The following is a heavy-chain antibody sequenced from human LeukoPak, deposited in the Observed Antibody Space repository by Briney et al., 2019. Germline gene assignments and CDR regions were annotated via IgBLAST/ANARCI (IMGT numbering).Heavy chain of an antibody. J-gene: IGHJ5*02. CDR2: ITDTGSS. Sequence: SETLSLTCAVYGGSFSGHYWSWIRQPPGKGLEWIAEITDTGSSNYNPSLKSRVTISVDTSKNQVSLKLISVTAADTAVYYCARKKRGYGYNWLDPWGPGTLVTVSS. CDR3: ARKKRGYGYNWLDP. V-gene: IGHV4-34*01. CDR1: GGSFSGHY. D-gene: IGHD5-18*01.